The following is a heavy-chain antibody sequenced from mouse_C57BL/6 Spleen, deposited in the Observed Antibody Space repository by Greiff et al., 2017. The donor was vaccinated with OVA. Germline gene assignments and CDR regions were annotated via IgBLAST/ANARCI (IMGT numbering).Heavy chain of an antibody. CDR1: GYTFTSYW. CDR2: IHPNSGST. D-gene: IGHD2-3*01. Sequence: VQLQQPGAELVKPGASVKLSCKASGYTFTSYWMHWVKQRPGQGLEWIGMIHPNSGSTNYNEKFKSKATLTVDKSSSTAYMQLSSLTSEDSAVYYCARMNGYYDFDYWGQGTTLTVSS. V-gene: IGHV1-64*01. CDR3: ARMNGYYDFDY. J-gene: IGHJ2*01.